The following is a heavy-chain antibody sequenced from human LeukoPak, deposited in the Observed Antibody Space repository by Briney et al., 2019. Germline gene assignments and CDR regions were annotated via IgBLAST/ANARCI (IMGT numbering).Heavy chain of an antibody. J-gene: IGHJ4*02. V-gene: IGHV1-2*02. CDR1: GYTLTGYY. CDR3: ARDGHSSGWYCDN. CDR2: INPNSGGT. D-gene: IGHD6-19*01. Sequence: ASVKVSCKASGYTLTGYYMHWVRQAPGQGLEWMGWINPNSGGTNYAQKFQGRVTMTRDTSISTAYMELSRLRSDDTAVYYCARDGHSSGWYCDNWGQGTLVTVAS.